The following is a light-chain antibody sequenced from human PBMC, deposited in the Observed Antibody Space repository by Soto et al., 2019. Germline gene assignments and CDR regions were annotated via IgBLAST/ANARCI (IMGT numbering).Light chain of an antibody. Sequence: QSVLTQPPSASGTPGQTVIISCSGRSSNIGRNYVYWYQQVPGTAPRLLIYRADQPPSGVSDRFSGSKAGTSASLGISGLRSEDEADYYCAAWDDTLSGLVFGAGTKLTVL. J-gene: IGLJ2*01. CDR1: SSNIGRNY. CDR2: RAD. CDR3: AAWDDTLSGLV. V-gene: IGLV1-47*01.